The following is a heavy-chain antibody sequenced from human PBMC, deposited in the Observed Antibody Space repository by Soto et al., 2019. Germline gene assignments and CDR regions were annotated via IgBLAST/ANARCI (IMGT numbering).Heavy chain of an antibody. CDR3: AREEIAAYFKN. J-gene: IGHJ4*01. D-gene: IGHD2-15*01. Sequence: HPAGSLRLCFASCECTFSSYGMSWERQAPGKGLEWVSAISGSGGSTYYADSVKGRFTISRDNSKNTLYLQMSSQRDEDTAMYFCAREEIAAYFKNWGLGTLVTVSS. V-gene: IGHV3-23*01. CDR2: ISGSGGST. CDR1: ECTFSSYG.